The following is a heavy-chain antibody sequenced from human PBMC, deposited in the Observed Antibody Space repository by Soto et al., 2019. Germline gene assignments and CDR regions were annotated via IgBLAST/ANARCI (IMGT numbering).Heavy chain of an antibody. D-gene: IGHD3-3*01. V-gene: IGHV4-61*01. J-gene: IGHJ4*02. Sequence: PSEPLSLPCTVSGGSVSSGSYYWSWTRQPPGKGLEWIGYIYYSGSTNYNPSLKSRVTISVDTSKNQFSLKLSSVTAADTAVYYCARVSYYDFWSGPFDYWGQGTLVTVSS. CDR2: IYYSGST. CDR1: GGSVSSGSYY. CDR3: ARVSYYDFWSGPFDY.